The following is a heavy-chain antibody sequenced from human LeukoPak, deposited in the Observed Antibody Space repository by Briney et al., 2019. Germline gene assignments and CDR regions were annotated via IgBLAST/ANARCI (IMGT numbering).Heavy chain of an antibody. CDR2: ISWNSGSI. CDR1: GFTFSNYA. J-gene: IGHJ4*02. V-gene: IGHV3-9*03. Sequence: GGSLRLSCAASGFTFSNYAMSWVLQAPGKGLEWVSGISWNSGSIGYADSVKGRFTISRDNAKNSLYLQMNSLRAEDMALYYCAKGAGYDFWSGPFDYWGQGTLVTVSS. D-gene: IGHD3-3*01. CDR3: AKGAGYDFWSGPFDY.